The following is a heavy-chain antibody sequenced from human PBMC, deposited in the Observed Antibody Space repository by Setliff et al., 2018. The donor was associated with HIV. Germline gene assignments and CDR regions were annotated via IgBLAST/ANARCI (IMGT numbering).Heavy chain of an antibody. CDR3: AKSRITSQYDALDI. CDR1: GFTVSSNY. Sequence: GGSLRLSCAASGFTVSSNYMTWVRQAPGKGLEWVSVITSSGDNTYYADFVKGRFTISRDNSKNTVYLQMNSLRVDDTAVYYCAKSRITSQYDALDIWGQGTMVTVSS. V-gene: IGHV3-23*01. J-gene: IGHJ3*02. D-gene: IGHD2-2*01. CDR2: ITSSGDNT.